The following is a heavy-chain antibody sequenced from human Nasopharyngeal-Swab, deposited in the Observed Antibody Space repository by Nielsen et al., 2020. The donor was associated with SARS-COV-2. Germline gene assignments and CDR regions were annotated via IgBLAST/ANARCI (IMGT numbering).Heavy chain of an antibody. V-gene: IGHV1-3*01. CDR2: INAGNGYT. CDR1: GYSFTFFA. D-gene: IGHD2-15*01. Sequence: ASVKVSCKASGYSFTFFAMHWVRQAPGQRLEWMGWINAGNGYTKYSQKFQDRVTITTDTSASTAYMELSSLRSEDTAVYYCARQWSDAFNVWGQGTMVTVSS. CDR3: ARQWSDAFNV. J-gene: IGHJ3*01.